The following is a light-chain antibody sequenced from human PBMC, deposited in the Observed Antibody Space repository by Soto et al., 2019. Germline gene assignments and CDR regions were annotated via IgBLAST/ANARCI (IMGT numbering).Light chain of an antibody. CDR3: VLYMGRGIWV. CDR2: NTY. J-gene: IGLJ3*02. V-gene: IGLV8-61*01. CDR1: SGSVSTDDY. Sequence: QAAVTQEPSFSVSPGGTVTLTCGLSSGSVSTDDYPGWYQQTPGQAPRALIYNTYTRSSGVPDRFSGSIVGNKAALTITGAQADDESDYYCVLYMGRGIWVFGGGTKLTVL.